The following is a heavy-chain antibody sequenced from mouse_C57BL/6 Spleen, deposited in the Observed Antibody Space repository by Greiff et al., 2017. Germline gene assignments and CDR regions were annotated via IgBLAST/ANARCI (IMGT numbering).Heavy chain of an antibody. CDR3: ARGNDYGVGFAY. CDR1: GFTFSSYA. V-gene: IGHV5-4*01. D-gene: IGHD2-4*01. J-gene: IGHJ3*01. CDR2: ISDGGSYT. Sequence: EVQLVESGGGLVKPGGSLKLSCAASGFTFSSYAMSWVRQTPEKRLEWVATISDGGSYTYYPDNVKGRFTISRDNAKNNLYLQMSHLKSEDTAMYYCARGNDYGVGFAYWGQGTLVTVSA.